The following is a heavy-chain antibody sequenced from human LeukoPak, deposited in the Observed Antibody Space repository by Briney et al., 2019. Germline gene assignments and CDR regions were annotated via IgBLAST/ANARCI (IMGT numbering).Heavy chain of an antibody. CDR2: ISSSSSTI. CDR1: GFTFSSYS. CDR3: ARCNYYDSSGYYLSH. V-gene: IGHV3-48*02. Sequence: GGSLRLSWAASGFTFSSYSMNWVRQAPGKGLEWVSYISSSSSTIYYADSVKGRFTISRDNAKNSLYLQMNSLRDEDTAVYYCARCNYYDSSGYYLSHWGQGTLVTVSS. D-gene: IGHD3-22*01. J-gene: IGHJ4*02.